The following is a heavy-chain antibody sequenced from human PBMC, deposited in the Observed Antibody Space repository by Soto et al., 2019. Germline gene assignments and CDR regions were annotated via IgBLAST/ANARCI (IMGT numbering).Heavy chain of an antibody. CDR1: EDTFRNYA. V-gene: IGHV1-69*06. D-gene: IGHD3-22*01. J-gene: IGHJ2*01. Sequence: QVELVQSGAEVKKPGSSVKVSCQASEDTFRNYAISWVRQAPGQGLEWMGGIIPIFGTANYAQKFQGRVTITADTSANTVYLELSSLRSDDTAVYYCAITKYDSSAYYYWYLGLWGRGTLVTVSS. CDR2: IIPIFGTA. CDR3: AITKYDSSAYYYWYLGL.